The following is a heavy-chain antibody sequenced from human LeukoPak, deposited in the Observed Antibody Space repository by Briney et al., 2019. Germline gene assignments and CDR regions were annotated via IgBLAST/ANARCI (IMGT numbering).Heavy chain of an antibody. J-gene: IGHJ4*02. CDR2: IYYSGST. V-gene: IGHV4-39*07. CDR1: GGSISSSSYY. Sequence: PSETLSLTCTVSGGSISSSSYYWGWIRQPPGKGLEWIGSIYYSGSTYYNPSLKSRVTISVDTSKNQFSLKLNSVTAADTAVYFCARARDGYSNFFDYWGQGTLVSVSS. CDR3: ARARDGYSNFFDY. D-gene: IGHD5-24*01.